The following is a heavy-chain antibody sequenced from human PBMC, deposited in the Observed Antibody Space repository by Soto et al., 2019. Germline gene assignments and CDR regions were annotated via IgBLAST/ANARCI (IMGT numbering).Heavy chain of an antibody. J-gene: IGHJ4*02. D-gene: IGHD6-13*01. CDR1: GGSISSYY. CDR3: ASFGQQLAVDY. V-gene: IGHV4-59*01. CDR2: IYYSGST. Sequence: QVQLQESGPGLVKPSETLSHTCTVSGGSISSYYWSWIRQPPGKGLEWIGYIYYSGSTNYNPSLNSRVTISVDTSKNQFSLKLSSVTAADTAVYYCASFGQQLAVDYWGQCTLVTVCS.